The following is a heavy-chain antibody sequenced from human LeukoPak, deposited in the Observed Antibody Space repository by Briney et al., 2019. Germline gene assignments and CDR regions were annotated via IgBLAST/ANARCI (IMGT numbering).Heavy chain of an antibody. CDR3: AREVPGGGRLPSSLGY. CDR1: GYTFTGYY. Sequence: GASVKVSCKASGYTFTGYYMHWVRQARGQGLEWMGWINPNSGGTNYAQKFQGWVTMTRDTSISTAYMELSRLRSDDTAVYYCAREVPGGGRLPSSLGYWGQGTLVTVSS. V-gene: IGHV1-2*04. CDR2: INPNSGGT. D-gene: IGHD1-26*01. J-gene: IGHJ4*02.